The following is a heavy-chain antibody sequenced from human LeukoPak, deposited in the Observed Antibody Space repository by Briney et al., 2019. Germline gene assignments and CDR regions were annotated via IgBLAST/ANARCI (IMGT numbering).Heavy chain of an antibody. Sequence: GGSLGLSRAASEFTFTSYELNWVRQAPGKGLEWVSYISSSGNTISYADSVKGRFTISRDNAKNSLYLQVISLRAEDTAVYYCARGPSIAARYDAFDIWGQGTMVTVSS. CDR3: ARGPSIAARYDAFDI. J-gene: IGHJ3*02. D-gene: IGHD6-6*01. CDR1: EFTFTSYE. CDR2: ISSSGNTI. V-gene: IGHV3-48*03.